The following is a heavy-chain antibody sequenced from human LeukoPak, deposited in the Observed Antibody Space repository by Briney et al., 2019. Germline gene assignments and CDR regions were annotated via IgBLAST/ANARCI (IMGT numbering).Heavy chain of an antibody. V-gene: IGHV3-30*02. Sequence: GGSLRLSCAASGFTFSTYGMHWVRQAPGKGLEWVAFIRYDGSNKYYADSVKGRFTIPRDNSKNTLYLQMNSLRAEDTAVYYCAKGGYCSSTSCSLSPFWGQGTLVTVSS. CDR1: GFTFSTYG. D-gene: IGHD2-2*01. CDR2: IRYDGSNK. CDR3: AKGGYCSSTSCSLSPF. J-gene: IGHJ4*02.